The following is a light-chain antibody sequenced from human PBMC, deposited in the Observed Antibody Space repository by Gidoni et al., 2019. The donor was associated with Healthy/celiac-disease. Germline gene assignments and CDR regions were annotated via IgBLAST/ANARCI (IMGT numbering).Light chain of an antibody. V-gene: IGKV3-20*01. CDR2: GAS. CDR1: QSVSSSY. CDR3: QQYGSSQGLI. Sequence: EIVLTQSPGTLSLSPGERATLSCRASQSVSSSYLAWYQQKPGQAPTLLIYGASSRATGIPDRFSGSGSGTDFTLTISRLEPEDFAVYYCQQYGSSQGLIFGGGTKVEIK. J-gene: IGKJ4*01.